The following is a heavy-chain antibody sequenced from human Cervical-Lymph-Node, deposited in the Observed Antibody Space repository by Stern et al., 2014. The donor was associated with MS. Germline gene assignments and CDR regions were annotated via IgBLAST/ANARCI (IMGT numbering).Heavy chain of an antibody. V-gene: IGHV1-69*12. CDR2: IIPIFGTP. CDR3: AIPLTVTVGAMDV. J-gene: IGHJ6*02. Sequence: QDQLVQSGAEVKKRGSSVKVSCKASGGTFISYPINWMRQAPGQGLEWMGGIIPIFGTPNYAQRFQGRVTISADESTSTAYMELSSLRSEDTAVYYCAIPLTVTVGAMDVWGQGTTVTVSS. CDR1: GGTFISYP. D-gene: IGHD4-17*01.